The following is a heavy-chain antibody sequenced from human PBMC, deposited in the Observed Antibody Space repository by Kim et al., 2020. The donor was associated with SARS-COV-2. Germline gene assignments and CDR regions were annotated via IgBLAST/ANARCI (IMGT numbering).Heavy chain of an antibody. CDR1: GFTFSSYA. J-gene: IGHJ6*02. Sequence: GGSLRLSCAASGFTFSSYAMSWVRQAPGKGLEWVSAISGSGGSTYYADSVKGRFTISRDNSKNTLYLQMNSLRAEDTAVYYCAKTAQDYGDYEDYYYYGMDVWGQGTPVTVSS. CDR2: ISGSGGST. D-gene: IGHD4-17*01. V-gene: IGHV3-23*01. CDR3: AKTAQDYGDYEDYYYYGMDV.